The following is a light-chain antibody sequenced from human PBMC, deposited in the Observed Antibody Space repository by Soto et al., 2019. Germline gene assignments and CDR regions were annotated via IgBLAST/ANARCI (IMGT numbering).Light chain of an antibody. CDR3: TSYSTSDISYV. J-gene: IGLJ1*01. CDR2: QVT. V-gene: IGLV2-14*01. CDR1: SSDIGGYYY. Sequence: QSVLTQPASVSGSPGQSITISCTGTSSDIGGYYYVSWYQHHPGKAPKLLIYQVTNRPSRVSNRFSGSKSGNTASLTIPGLQADDEADYYCTSYSTSDISYVFGTGTKVTVL.